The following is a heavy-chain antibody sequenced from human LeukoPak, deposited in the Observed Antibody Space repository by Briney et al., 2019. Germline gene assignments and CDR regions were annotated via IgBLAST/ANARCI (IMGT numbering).Heavy chain of an antibody. V-gene: IGHV4-59*01. CDR1: GGSISSYY. J-gene: IGHJ3*02. D-gene: IGHD3-9*01. CDR2: IYYSGST. CDR3: ARSNRGDILSFGDAFDI. Sequence: SETLSLTCTVSGGSISSYYWSWIRQPPGKGLEWSVYIYYSGSTNYNPSLKSRVTISVDTSKNQFSLKLSSVTAADTAVYYCARSNRGDILSFGDAFDIWGQGTMVTVSS.